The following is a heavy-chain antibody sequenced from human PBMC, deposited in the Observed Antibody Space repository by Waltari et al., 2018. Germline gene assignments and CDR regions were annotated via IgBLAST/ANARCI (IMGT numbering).Heavy chain of an antibody. D-gene: IGHD3-22*01. CDR2: IYHSGST. J-gene: IGHJ3*02. CDR3: ARVRQYDSSGYPSDDAFDI. CDR1: GGSISSGGYS. V-gene: IGHV4-30-2*01. Sequence: QLQLQESGSGLVKPSQTLSLTCAVSGGSISSGGYSWSWIRQPPGKGLEWIGYIYHSGSTYDTPALKSRVTISVDRSKNQFSLKLSSVTAADTAVYYCARVRQYDSSGYPSDDAFDIWGQGTMVTVSS.